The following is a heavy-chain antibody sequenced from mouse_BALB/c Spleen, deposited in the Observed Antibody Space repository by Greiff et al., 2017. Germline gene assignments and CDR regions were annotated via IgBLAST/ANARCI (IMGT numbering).Heavy chain of an antibody. CDR1: GFTFSDYY. J-gene: IGHJ2*01. V-gene: IGHV5-4*02. D-gene: IGHD1-2*01. CDR2: ISDGGSYT. CDR3: ARGKFITTATGFDY. Sequence: EVMLVESGGGLVKPGGSLKLSCAASGFTFSDYYMYWVRQTPEKRLEWVATISDGGSYTYYPDSVKGRFTISRDNAKNNLYLQMSSLKSEDTAMYYCARGKFITTATGFDYWGQGTTLTVSS.